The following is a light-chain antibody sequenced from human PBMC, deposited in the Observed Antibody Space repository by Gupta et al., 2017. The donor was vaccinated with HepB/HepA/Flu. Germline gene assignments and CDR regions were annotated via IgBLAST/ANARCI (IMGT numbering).Light chain of an antibody. CDR2: DNT. J-gene: IGLJ2*01. CDR1: SSNIGAGYD. V-gene: IGLV1-40*01. CDR3: QSYDSSLRGV. Sequence: QSVLTQPPSPSGAPGQRVTISCTGSSSNIGAGYDVHWYQRFPGRAPNVLIYDNTNRPSGVPDRFSGSKSGTAASLAISGLQAEDEADYYCQSYDSSLRGVFGGGTKVTVL.